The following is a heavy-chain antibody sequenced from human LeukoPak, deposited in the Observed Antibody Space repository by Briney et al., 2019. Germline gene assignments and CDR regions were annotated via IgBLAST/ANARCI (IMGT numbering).Heavy chain of an antibody. V-gene: IGHV1-2*02. CDR1: GYTFTDQW. D-gene: IGHD6-13*01. J-gene: IGHJ4*02. CDR2: INPNSGGT. CDR3: ARAHSSLRLYHFDY. Sequence: ASVKVSCKASGYTFTDQWIHWVRQAPGQGLEWLGWINPNSGGTNYAQKFEGRIAMTTDTSINTGYTEMTRLTSDDTAVYYCARAHSSLRLYHFDYWGQGTLVTVSS.